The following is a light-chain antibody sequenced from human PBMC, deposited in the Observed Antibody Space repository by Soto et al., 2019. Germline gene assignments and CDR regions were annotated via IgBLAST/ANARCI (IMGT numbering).Light chain of an antibody. CDR2: AAS. Sequence: DIQMTQSPSSLSASVGARVPITCRASQSISSYLNWYQQKPGKAPKLLIYAASSLQSGVPSRFSGSGSGTHFTLTISSLQPEDFATYHCQQSYNPPLTFGGGTKVDI. CDR3: QQSYNPPLT. CDR1: QSISSY. J-gene: IGKJ4*01. V-gene: IGKV1-39*01.